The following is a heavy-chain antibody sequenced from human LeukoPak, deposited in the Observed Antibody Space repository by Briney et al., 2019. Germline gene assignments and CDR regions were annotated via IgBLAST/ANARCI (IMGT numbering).Heavy chain of an antibody. J-gene: IGHJ3*02. D-gene: IGHD5-18*01. CDR2: IRYDGSNK. V-gene: IGHV3-30*02. CDR1: RFTFSSYG. CDR3: ARARSSYGYGDAFDI. Sequence: GGSLRLSCAASRFTFSSYGMHWVRQAPGKGLEWVAFIRYDGSNKYYADSVKGRSTISRDNSKNTLYLQMNSLRAEDTAVYYCARARSSYGYGDAFDIWGQGTMVTVSS.